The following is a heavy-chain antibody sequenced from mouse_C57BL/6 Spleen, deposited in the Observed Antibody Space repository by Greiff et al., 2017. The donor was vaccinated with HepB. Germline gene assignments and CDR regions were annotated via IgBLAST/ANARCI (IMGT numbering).Heavy chain of an antibody. CDR1: GYTFTDYY. V-gene: IGHV1-26*01. D-gene: IGHD2-3*01. J-gene: IGHJ3*01. CDR3: ARYLYEGYGGFAD. CDR2: INPNNGGT. Sequence: EVQLQQSGPELVKPGASVKISCKASGYTFTDYYMNWVQQSHGKSLEWIGDINPNNGGTSYNQKFKGKATLTVDKSSSTAYMELRSLTSEDSAVYDCARYLYEGYGGFADWGQGTLVTVSA.